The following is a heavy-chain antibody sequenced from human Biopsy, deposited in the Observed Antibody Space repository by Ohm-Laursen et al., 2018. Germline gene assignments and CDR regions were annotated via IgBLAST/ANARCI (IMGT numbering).Heavy chain of an antibody. CDR2: TYYRSQWHS. CDR1: GDSVSNKDAA. J-gene: IGHJ5*02. Sequence: TQTLTLTCAISGDSVSNKDAAWNWIRRSPSRGLEWLGRTYYRSQWHSDYAVFVRSRITIKSDTSRNQFSLQLNSVTPDDTAVYFCARETPTGIPFNWFDPWGQGTLVTVSP. D-gene: IGHD1-1*01. V-gene: IGHV6-1*01. CDR3: ARETPTGIPFNWFDP.